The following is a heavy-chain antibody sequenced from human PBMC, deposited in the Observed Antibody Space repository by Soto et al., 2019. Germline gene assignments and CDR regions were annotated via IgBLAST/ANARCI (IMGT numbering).Heavy chain of an antibody. CDR2: ISAYNGNT. CDR1: GYTFTSYG. CDR3: ARSVGIAVAGTPRDY. D-gene: IGHD6-19*01. V-gene: IGHV1-18*01. J-gene: IGHJ4*02. Sequence: RAAVKVSCKASGYTFTSYGISWVRQAPGQGLEWMGWISAYNGNTNYAQKLQGRVTMTTGTSTSTAYMELRSLRSDDTAVYYCARSVGIAVAGTPRDYWGQGTLVTVSS.